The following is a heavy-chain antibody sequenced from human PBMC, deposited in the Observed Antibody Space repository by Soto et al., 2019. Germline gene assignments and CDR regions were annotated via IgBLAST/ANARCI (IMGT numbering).Heavy chain of an antibody. D-gene: IGHD3-22*01. CDR1: GGSISSSNW. V-gene: IGHV4-4*02. Sequence: PSETLSLTCAVSGGSISSSNWWSWVRQPPGKGLEWIGEIYHSGSTNYNPSLKSRVTISVDKSKNQFSLKLSSVTAADTAVYYCARVHYYASSGYYAFDYWGQGTLVTVSS. CDR3: ARVHYYASSGYYAFDY. J-gene: IGHJ4*02. CDR2: IYHSGST.